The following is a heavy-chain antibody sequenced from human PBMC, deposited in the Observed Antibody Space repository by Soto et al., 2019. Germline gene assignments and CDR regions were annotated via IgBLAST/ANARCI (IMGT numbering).Heavy chain of an antibody. J-gene: IGHJ5*02. D-gene: IGHD6-6*01. CDR1: GGSISSYY. CDR2: IYYSGST. CDR3: ARQYSSSYWFDP. Sequence: PSETLSLTCTVSGGSISSYYWSWIRQPPGKGLEWIGYIYYSGSTNYNPSLKSRVTISVDTSKNQFSLKLSPVTAADTAVYYCARQYSSSYWFDPWGQGTLVTVSS. V-gene: IGHV4-59*01.